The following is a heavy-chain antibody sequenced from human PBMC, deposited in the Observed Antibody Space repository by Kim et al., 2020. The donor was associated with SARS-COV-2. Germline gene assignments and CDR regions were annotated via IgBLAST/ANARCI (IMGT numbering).Heavy chain of an antibody. J-gene: IGHJ4*01. CDR1: GGSIRDSAFY. V-gene: IGHV4-39*01. Sequence: SETLSLTCTVSGGSIRDSAFYWAWIRQPPGKGLEWIASVYFDGNTYYNPSLRSRVTMSIDASKEQFSLRLIRVTAADTAVYYCPVRRGATPQNYFDYWGQGPGVTVSS. CDR3: PVRRGATPQNYFDY. D-gene: IGHD3-10*01. CDR2: VYFDGNT.